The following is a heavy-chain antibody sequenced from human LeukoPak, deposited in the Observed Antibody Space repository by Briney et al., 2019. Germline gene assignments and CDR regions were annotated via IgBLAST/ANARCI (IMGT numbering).Heavy chain of an antibody. D-gene: IGHD3-22*01. Sequence: GGSLRLSCAATGFTFSSYTMSWVRQAPGKGLEWVSGISGSGISTYYAASVKGRLTISRDNSKNTLYLQMNGLRVEDTAVYYCAITRSDYYDTRGSPAWGQGTLVTVSS. CDR1: GFTFSSYT. CDR2: ISGSGIST. CDR3: AITRSDYYDTRGSPA. J-gene: IGHJ4*02. V-gene: IGHV3-23*01.